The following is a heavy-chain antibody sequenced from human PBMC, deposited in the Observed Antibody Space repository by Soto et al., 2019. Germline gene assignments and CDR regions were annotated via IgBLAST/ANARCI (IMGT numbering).Heavy chain of an antibody. CDR3: AKVPYTDTAMAHYYYYGMDV. D-gene: IGHD5-18*01. CDR2: ISGSGGST. CDR1: GFTFSSYA. Sequence: GGSLRLSCAASGFTFSSYAMSWVRQAPGKGLEWVSAISGSGGSTYYADSVKGRFTISRDNSKNTLYLQMNSLRAEDTAVYYCAKVPYTDTAMAHYYYYGMDVWGQGTTVTVSS. V-gene: IGHV3-23*01. J-gene: IGHJ6*02.